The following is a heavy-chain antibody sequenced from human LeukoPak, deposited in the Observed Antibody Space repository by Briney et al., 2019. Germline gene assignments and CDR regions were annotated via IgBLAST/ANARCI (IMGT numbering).Heavy chain of an antibody. V-gene: IGHV3-73*01. J-gene: IGHJ4*02. CDR2: IRSKANSYAT. D-gene: IGHD2-2*01. Sequence: GGSLRLSCAASAFTFSGSDMHWVRQASGKGRECVGRIRSKANSYATAYDAAVKGRFTISSDDSKNTAYLQMNSLKTEDTAVYYCTGQYCSSTSCFKGLNDYWGQGTLVTVSS. CDR1: AFTFSGSD. CDR3: TGQYCSSTSCFKGLNDY.